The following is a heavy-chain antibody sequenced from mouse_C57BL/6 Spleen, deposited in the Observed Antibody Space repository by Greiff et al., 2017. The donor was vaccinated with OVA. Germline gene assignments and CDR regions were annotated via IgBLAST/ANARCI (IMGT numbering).Heavy chain of an antibody. J-gene: IGHJ1*03. Sequence: EVQLQESGGGLVQPGGSMKLSCAASGFTFSDAWMDWVRQSPEKGLEWVAEIRNKANNHATYYAESVKGRFTISRDDSKSSVYLQMNSLRAEDTGIYYCTRPGTVVPYFDVWGTGTTVTVSS. D-gene: IGHD1-1*01. V-gene: IGHV6-6*01. CDR3: TRPGTVVPYFDV. CDR1: GFTFSDAW. CDR2: IRNKANNHAT.